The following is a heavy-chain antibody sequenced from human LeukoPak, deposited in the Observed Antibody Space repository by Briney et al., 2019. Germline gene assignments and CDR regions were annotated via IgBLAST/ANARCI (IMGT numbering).Heavy chain of an antibody. CDR3: ASRPGTTTLGSVSDY. CDR1: GGSISSSSYY. D-gene: IGHD2/OR15-2a*01. J-gene: IGHJ4*02. CDR2: IYYSGST. V-gene: IGHV4-39*01. Sequence: PSETLSLTCTVSGGSISSSSYYWGWIRQPPGKGLEWIGSIYYSGSTYCNPSLKSRVTISVDTSKNQFSLKLSSVTAADTAVYYCASRPGTTTLGSVSDYWGQGTLVTVSS.